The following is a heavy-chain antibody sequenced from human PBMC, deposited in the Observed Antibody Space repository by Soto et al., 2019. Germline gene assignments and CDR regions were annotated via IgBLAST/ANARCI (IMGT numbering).Heavy chain of an antibody. J-gene: IGHJ4*02. CDR2: VSPNSGGA. D-gene: IGHD5-12*01. CDR3: ARANSGDDDEFDY. V-gene: IGHV1-2*02. CDR1: GYTFTGYY. Sequence: ASVKVSCKASGYTFTGYYIHWVRQAPGQGLEWMGWVSPNSGGADYAQKFQGRVTMTRDTSVSSAYMELSSLTSDDTAVYYCARANSGDDDEFDYWGQGTPVTVS.